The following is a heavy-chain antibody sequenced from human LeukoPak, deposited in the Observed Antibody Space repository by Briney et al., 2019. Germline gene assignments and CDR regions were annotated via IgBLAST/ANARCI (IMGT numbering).Heavy chain of an antibody. CDR3: AKGGPQFFDY. D-gene: IGHD5-24*01. V-gene: IGHV3-53*01. J-gene: IGHJ4*02. CDR1: GFTFSTNY. CDR2: ISNGNNA. Sequence: SGGSLRLSCAVSGFTFSTNYLSWVRQAPGKGLQWVSVISNGNNAYYADSLRGRFTVSRDNSKSTLYLQMNSLRVEDTAIYYCAKGGPQFFDYWGQGTLVTVSS.